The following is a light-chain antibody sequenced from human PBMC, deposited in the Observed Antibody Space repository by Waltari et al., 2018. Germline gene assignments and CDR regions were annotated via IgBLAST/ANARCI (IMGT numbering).Light chain of an antibody. J-gene: IGKJ2*01. CDR3: QQRSNWPPNT. CDR2: DAS. V-gene: IGKV3-11*01. CDR1: KRINNC. Sequence: CSASKRINNCLAWYQHKPGQAPRLRIYDASKRATGIPARFSGTGSGTDFTLTIISLEREDFAVYYCQQRSNWPPNTFGQGTKLEIK.